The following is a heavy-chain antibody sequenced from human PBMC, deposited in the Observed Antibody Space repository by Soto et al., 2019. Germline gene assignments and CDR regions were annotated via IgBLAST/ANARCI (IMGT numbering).Heavy chain of an antibody. J-gene: IGHJ4*02. D-gene: IGHD3-3*01. CDR2: IKQDGSEK. CDR3: ARGWPFWSGYYYFDY. CDR1: GFTFSSYW. V-gene: IGHV3-7*03. Sequence: GGSLRLSCAASGFTFSSYWMSWVRQAPGKGLEWVANIKQDGSEKYYVDSVKGRFTISRDNAKNSLYLQMNSLRAEDTAVYYCARGWPFWSGYYYFDYWGQGTLVTVSS.